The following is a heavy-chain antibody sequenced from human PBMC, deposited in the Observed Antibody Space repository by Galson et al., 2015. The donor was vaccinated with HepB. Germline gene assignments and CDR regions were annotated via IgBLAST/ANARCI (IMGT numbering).Heavy chain of an antibody. J-gene: IGHJ4*02. Sequence: SVKVSCKASGGTFSSYAISWVRQAPGQGLEWMGGIIPIFGTANYAQKSQGRVTITADESTSTAYMELSSLRSEDTAVYYCAKSAGATINLGFDYWGQGTLVTVSS. V-gene: IGHV1-69*13. CDR2: IIPIFGTA. CDR3: AKSAGATINLGFDY. D-gene: IGHD5-12*01. CDR1: GGTFSSYA.